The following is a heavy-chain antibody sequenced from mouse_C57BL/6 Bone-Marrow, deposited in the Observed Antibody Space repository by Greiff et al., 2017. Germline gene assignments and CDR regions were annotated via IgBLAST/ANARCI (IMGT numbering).Heavy chain of an antibody. V-gene: IGHV1-9*01. CDR1: GYTFTGYW. J-gene: IGHJ2*01. D-gene: IGHD1-1*01. Sequence: VQLQQSGAELMKPGASVKLSCKATGYTFTGYWIEWVKQRPGHGLEWIGEILPGSGSTNYTEKFKGKATFTADTSSNTAYMQLSRLTNEDSAIYYCARTTVVATDYWGQGTTLTVSS. CDR2: ILPGSGST. CDR3: ARTTVVATDY.